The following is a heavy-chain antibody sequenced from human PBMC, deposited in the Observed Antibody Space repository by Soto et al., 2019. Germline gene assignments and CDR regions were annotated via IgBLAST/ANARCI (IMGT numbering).Heavy chain of an antibody. CDR1: GGSFTAYY. Sequence: SETLSLTCAVSGGSFTAYYWSWIRQPPGKGLEWIGEINHSGSTNYNPSLKSRVTISVDTSKNQFSLKLSSVTAADTAVYYCARGRTDGYNYPVEYWGQGTLVTVSS. D-gene: IGHD5-12*01. V-gene: IGHV4-34*01. J-gene: IGHJ4*02. CDR3: ARGRTDGYNYPVEY. CDR2: INHSGST.